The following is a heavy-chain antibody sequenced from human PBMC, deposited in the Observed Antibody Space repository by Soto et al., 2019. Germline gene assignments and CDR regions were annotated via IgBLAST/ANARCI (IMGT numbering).Heavy chain of an antibody. CDR1: GFSFSSYG. CDR2: ISSSGITM. D-gene: IGHD1-26*01. V-gene: IGHV3-48*02. J-gene: IGHJ4*02. Sequence: GGSLRLSCAASGFSFSSYGMNWVRQAPGKGKEWVSYISSSGITMYYADSVKGRFTISRDNAKNSLYLQMNSLRDEDTAVYYCARPATSGSSYACDNWGQGTLVTVSS. CDR3: ARPATSGSSYACDN.